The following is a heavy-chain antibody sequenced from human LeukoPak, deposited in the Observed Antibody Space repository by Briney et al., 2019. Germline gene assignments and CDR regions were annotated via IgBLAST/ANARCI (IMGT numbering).Heavy chain of an antibody. CDR1: GFTFSSYS. CDR2: ISTSSYI. CDR3: ARAPLAVAGYFYYYMDV. J-gene: IGHJ6*03. V-gene: IGHV3-21*01. D-gene: IGHD6-19*01. Sequence: GGSLRLSCAASGFTFSSYSMNWVSQDPGKGTEWLSSISTSSYISFANSVKGRFTISRDNAKTALYLQMNSLRAEDTAVYYCARAPLAVAGYFYYYMDVWGKGTTVTVSS.